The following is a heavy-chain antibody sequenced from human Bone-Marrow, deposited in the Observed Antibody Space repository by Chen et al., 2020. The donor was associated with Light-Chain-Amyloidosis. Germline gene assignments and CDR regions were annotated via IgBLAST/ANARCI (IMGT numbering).Heavy chain of an antibody. V-gene: IGHV3-33*01. J-gene: IGHJ3*02. CDR1: GFTFSSYG. Sequence: QVQLVESGGGVVQPGRSLRLSCAASGFTFSSYGMHWVCQAPGKGLEWVAVIWYDGSNKYYADSVKGRFTISRDNSKNTLYLQMNSLRAEDTAVYYCARDRVVRFLGPGFDIWGQGTMVTVSS. CDR3: ARDRVVRFLGPGFDI. D-gene: IGHD3-3*01. CDR2: IWYDGSNK.